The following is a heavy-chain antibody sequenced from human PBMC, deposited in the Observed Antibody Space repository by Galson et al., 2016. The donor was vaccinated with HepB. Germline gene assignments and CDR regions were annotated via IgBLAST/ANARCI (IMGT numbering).Heavy chain of an antibody. CDR3: ARDPGGSATRFDS. V-gene: IGHV1-3*01. D-gene: IGHD1-26*01. CDR1: GYSFTNYA. J-gene: IGHJ4*02. Sequence: SVKVSCKASGYSFTNYAIHWVRQAPGQRLEWMGWINPGNGNTKHSQKFQGRVTITRDTSATKDYMELSSLGPEDTAVYNCARDPGGSATRFDSWGQGTLVTVSS. CDR2: INPGNGNT.